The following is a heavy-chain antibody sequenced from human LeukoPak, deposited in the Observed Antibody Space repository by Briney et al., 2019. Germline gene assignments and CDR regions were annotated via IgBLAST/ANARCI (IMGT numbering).Heavy chain of an antibody. V-gene: IGHV1-24*01. CDR3: ATRGLWFGELCNWFDP. D-gene: IGHD3-10*01. CDR1: GYTLTELS. Sequence: ASVKVSCKVSGYTLTELSMHWVRQAPGKGLEWMGGFDPEDGETIYAQKFQSRVTMTEDTSTDTAYMELSSLRSEDTAVYYCATRGLWFGELCNWFDPWGQGTLVTVSS. CDR2: FDPEDGET. J-gene: IGHJ5*02.